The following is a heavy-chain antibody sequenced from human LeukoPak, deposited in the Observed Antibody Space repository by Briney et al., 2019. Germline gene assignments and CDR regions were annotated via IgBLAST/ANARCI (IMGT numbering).Heavy chain of an antibody. CDR2: INPNSGGT. V-gene: IGHV1-2*06. CDR3: ARVLGSSWYGYFDL. D-gene: IGHD6-13*01. Sequence: ASVKVSCKASGYTFTGYYMHWLRQAPGQGLEWMGRINPNSGGTNYAQKFQGRVTITRDTSISTAYMELSRLRSDDTAVYYCARVLGSSWYGYFDLWGRGTLVTVSS. CDR1: GYTFTGYY. J-gene: IGHJ2*01.